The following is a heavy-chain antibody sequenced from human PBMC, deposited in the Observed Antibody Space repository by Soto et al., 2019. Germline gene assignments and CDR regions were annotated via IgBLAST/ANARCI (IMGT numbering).Heavy chain of an antibody. CDR1: GYSLSEFS. J-gene: IGHJ6*02. V-gene: IGHV1-46*01. D-gene: IGHD3-3*01. CDR3: ARDRFQGDYYYGMDV. CDR2: INPSGGST. Sequence: ASVKVSCKVTGYSLSEFSMHWVRQAPGQGLEWMGIINPSGGSTSYAQKFQGRVTMTRDTSTSAVYMELSSLRSEDTAVYYCARDRFQGDYYYGMDVWGQGTTVTVSS.